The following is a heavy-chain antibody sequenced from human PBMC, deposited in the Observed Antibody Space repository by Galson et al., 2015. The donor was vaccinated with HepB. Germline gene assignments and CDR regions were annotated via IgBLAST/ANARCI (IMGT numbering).Heavy chain of an antibody. V-gene: IGHV3-53*01. J-gene: IGHJ4*02. CDR3: ARGRGFGELGYFDY. CDR2: IYSAGTT. D-gene: IGHD3-16*01. Sequence: SLRLSCAASGFTVNSKYMSWVRQAPGKGLEWVSVIYSAGTTYYADSAKGRFTISRDNSKNTLYLHMNSLRAEDTAIYFCARGRGFGELGYFDYWGQGTLVTVSS. CDR1: GFTVNSKY.